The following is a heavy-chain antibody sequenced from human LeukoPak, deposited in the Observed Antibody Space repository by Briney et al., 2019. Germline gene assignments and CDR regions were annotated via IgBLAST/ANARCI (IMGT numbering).Heavy chain of an antibody. CDR2: IIPILGIA. CDR3: ARDARYFDSSVSGDFDY. V-gene: IGHV1-69*04. D-gene: IGHD3-22*01. J-gene: IGHJ4*02. Sequence: SVKVSCKASGGTFSSYTISWVRQAPGQGLEWMGRIIPILGIANYAQKFQGRVTITADKSTTTAYMELSSLRSEDTAVYYCARDARYFDSSVSGDFDYWGQGTLVTVSS. CDR1: GGTFSSYT.